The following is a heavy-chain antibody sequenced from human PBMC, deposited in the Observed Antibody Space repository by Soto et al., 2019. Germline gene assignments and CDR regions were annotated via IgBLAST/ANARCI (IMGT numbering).Heavy chain of an antibody. J-gene: IGHJ6*03. CDR2: IYYSGST. D-gene: IGHD2-2*01. CDR3: ARSKYCSSTSCKIKGYYYYYYMHV. Sequence: SESLSLTCTVSDGSISRGGYYWSCIRQHPGKGVEWIGYIYYSGSTYYNPSLKSRVTISVDTSKNQFSLKLSSVTAADTAVYYCARSKYCSSTSCKIKGYYYYYYMHVWGKGTTVTVSS. CDR1: DGSISRGGYY. V-gene: IGHV4-31*03.